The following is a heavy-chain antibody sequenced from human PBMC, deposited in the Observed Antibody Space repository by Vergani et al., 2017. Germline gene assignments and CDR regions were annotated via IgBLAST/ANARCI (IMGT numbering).Heavy chain of an antibody. Sequence: VQLVESGGGLVKPGGSLRLSCVASGFTFSHYSMNWVRQAPGKGLEWVSSISGNNDDVYYADSVKGRFAISRDNAKNSLYLQMNNLRVEDTAVYYCARDLLPGTLLLLAYWGQGTLISVSS. CDR2: ISGNNDDV. J-gene: IGHJ4*02. V-gene: IGHV3-21*01. D-gene: IGHD1-7*01. CDR1: GFTFSHYS. CDR3: ARDLLPGTLLLLAY.